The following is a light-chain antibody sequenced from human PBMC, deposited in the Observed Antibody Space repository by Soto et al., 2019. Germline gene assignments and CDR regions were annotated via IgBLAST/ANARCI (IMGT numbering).Light chain of an antibody. CDR3: QSYDISLSGFHV. Sequence: QSVLTQPPSVSGAPGQRVTISCTGSISNIGAGYDVHWYQQLPGTVPKVLIYGNSNRPSGVPDRFSGSKSGTSASLAITGLQAEDEADYYCQSYDISLSGFHVSGTGTKVTVL. CDR2: GNS. CDR1: ISNIGAGYD. J-gene: IGLJ1*01. V-gene: IGLV1-40*01.